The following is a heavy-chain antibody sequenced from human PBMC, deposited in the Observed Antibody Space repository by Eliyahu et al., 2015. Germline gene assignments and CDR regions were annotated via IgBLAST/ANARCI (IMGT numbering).Heavy chain of an antibody. Sequence: EVQLVQSGAEVKXPGESLRISCKGSGYSXTXYWIXXVXQMPGKGLEWMGRIDPSDSYTNYSPSFQGHVTISADKSISTAYLQWSSLKASDTAMYYCARSEQQLAGEGXYFDYWGQGTLVTVSS. V-gene: IGHV5-10-1*03. CDR3: ARSEQQLAGEGXYFDY. CDR2: IDPSDSYT. CDR1: GYSXTXYW. J-gene: IGHJ4*02. D-gene: IGHD6-13*01.